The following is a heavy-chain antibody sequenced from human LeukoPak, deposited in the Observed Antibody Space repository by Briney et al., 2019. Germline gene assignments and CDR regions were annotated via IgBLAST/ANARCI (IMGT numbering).Heavy chain of an antibody. J-gene: IGHJ4*02. Sequence: KPSETLSLTCVVSGDSVSSFRWNWLRQVPGKGLEWIACLSYTGKTDYNPSLASRVTISLDTSKNQGFSLKLRSVTAADTAVYYCSEGYFEPFDHWDQGILVTVSS. V-gene: IGHV4-59*02. CDR3: SEGYFEPFDH. CDR2: LSYTGKT. D-gene: IGHD2/OR15-2a*01. CDR1: GDSVSSFR.